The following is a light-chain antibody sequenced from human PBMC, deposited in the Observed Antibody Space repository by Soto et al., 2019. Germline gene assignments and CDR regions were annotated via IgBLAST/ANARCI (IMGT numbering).Light chain of an antibody. Sequence: EIVMTQSPATVSVSLGERSTLSCRVGHSVSSSYLAWYQQKPGQAHRXXIYGASSRATGIPDRFSDSWSGTDVTLNIGRLEPEDGEVDEGQQRSNWPLTFGGGTKVDIK. CDR1: HSVSSSY. CDR3: QQRSNWPLT. CDR2: GAS. J-gene: IGKJ4*01. V-gene: IGKV3D-20*02.